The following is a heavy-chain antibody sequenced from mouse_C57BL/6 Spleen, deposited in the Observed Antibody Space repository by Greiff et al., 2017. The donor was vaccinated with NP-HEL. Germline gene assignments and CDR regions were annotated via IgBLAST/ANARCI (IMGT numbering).Heavy chain of an antibody. V-gene: IGHV1-84*01. Sequence: QVQLKQSGPELVKPGASVKISCKASGYTFTDYYINWVKQRPGQGLEWIGWIYPGSGNTKYNEKFKGKATLTVDTSSSTAYMQLSSLTSEDSAVYFCARKRVNYYGSSYGDWYFDVWGTGTTVTVSS. J-gene: IGHJ1*03. D-gene: IGHD1-1*01. CDR1: GYTFTDYY. CDR3: ARKRVNYYGSSYGDWYFDV. CDR2: IYPGSGNT.